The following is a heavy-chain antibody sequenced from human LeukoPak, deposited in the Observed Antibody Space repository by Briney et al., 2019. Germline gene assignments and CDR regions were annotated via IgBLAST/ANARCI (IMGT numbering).Heavy chain of an antibody. Sequence: ASVKVSCKASGYTFTSYDINWVRQATGQGLEWMGWMNPNSGNTGYAQKFQGRVTMTRNTSISTAYMELSSLRSEDTAVYYCARKASLIRRWYYMDVWGKGTTVTISS. CDR3: ARKASLIRRWYYMDV. CDR1: GYTFTSYD. J-gene: IGHJ6*03. V-gene: IGHV1-8*01. D-gene: IGHD5-24*01. CDR2: MNPNSGNT.